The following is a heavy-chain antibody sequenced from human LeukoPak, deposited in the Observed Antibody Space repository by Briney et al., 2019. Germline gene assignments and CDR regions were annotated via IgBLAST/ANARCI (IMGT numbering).Heavy chain of an antibody. CDR1: GFTFAIHA. Sequence: QPGGSLRLSCAASGFTFAIHAMTWVRQAPGKGLEWVSGISGDGASTHYAESVKGQFTISRDNSQNTLFLQMNSLRVEDTAIYYCAKDSYVSGRPLRTFDVWGQGTMVTVSS. J-gene: IGHJ3*01. V-gene: IGHV3-23*01. CDR3: AKDSYVSGRPLRTFDV. D-gene: IGHD3-10*01. CDR2: ISGDGAST.